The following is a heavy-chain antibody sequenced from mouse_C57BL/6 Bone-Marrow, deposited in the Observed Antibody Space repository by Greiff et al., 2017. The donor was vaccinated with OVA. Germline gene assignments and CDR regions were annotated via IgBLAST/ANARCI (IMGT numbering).Heavy chain of an antibody. V-gene: IGHV5-4*01. CDR2: ISAGGSYT. D-gene: IGHD2-3*01. CDR3: AREDDYWYFDV. CDR1: GFTFSSYA. J-gene: IGHJ1*03. Sequence: EVKLMESGGGLVKPGGSLKLSCAASGFTFSSYAMSWVRQTPEKRLEWVATISAGGSYTYYPDNVKGRFTISRDNAKNNLYLQMSHLKSEDTAMYYCAREDDYWYFDVWGTGTTVTVSS.